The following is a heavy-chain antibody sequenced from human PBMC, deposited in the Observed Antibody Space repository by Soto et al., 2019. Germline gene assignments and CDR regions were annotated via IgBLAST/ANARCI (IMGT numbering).Heavy chain of an antibody. CDR3: SRDQSFDRSYYYCIDV. CDR2: ISPFNGNT. V-gene: IGHV1-18*01. J-gene: IGHJ6*02. Sequence: ASVKVSCKSSGYPFTHYGITWIRQAPGQGLEWMGWISPFNGNTNYGQTLQGRVTLTTDTSTSTVYMELRSLRSDDTAVYYCSRDQSFDRSYYYCIDVCGQGNTVTVSS. D-gene: IGHD3-22*01. CDR1: GYPFTHYG.